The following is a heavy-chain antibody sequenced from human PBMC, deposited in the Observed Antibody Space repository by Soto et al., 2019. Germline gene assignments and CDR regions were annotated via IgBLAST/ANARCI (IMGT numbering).Heavy chain of an antibody. D-gene: IGHD2-15*01. CDR1: GYTFTSYA. CDR2: IIPIFGTA. Sequence: SVKVSCKTSGYTFTSYAISWVRQAPGQGLEWMGGIIPIFGTANYAQKFQGRVTITADESTSTAYMELSSLRSEDTAVYYFAIDSRYCSGGSCYFLPGIDYWGQGTLVTVSS. V-gene: IGHV1-69*13. CDR3: AIDSRYCSGGSCYFLPGIDY. J-gene: IGHJ4*02.